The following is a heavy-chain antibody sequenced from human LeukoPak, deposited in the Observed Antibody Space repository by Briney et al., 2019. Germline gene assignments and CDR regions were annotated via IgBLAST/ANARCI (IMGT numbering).Heavy chain of an antibody. V-gene: IGHV4-39*01. D-gene: IGHD4-11*01. Sequence: PSETLSLTCTVSGGSISSSSYYWGWIRQPPGKGLEWIGSIYYSGSTYYNPSLKSRVTISVDTSKNQFSLKLSSVTAADTAVYYCARVRYGLPDYWGQGTLVTVSS. CDR2: IYYSGST. CDR1: GGSISSSSYY. CDR3: ARVRYGLPDY. J-gene: IGHJ4*02.